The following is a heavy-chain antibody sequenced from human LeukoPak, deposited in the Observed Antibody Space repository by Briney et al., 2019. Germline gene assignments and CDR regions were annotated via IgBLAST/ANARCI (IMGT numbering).Heavy chain of an antibody. CDR3: AKMDGDYGFDY. V-gene: IGHV3-23*01. D-gene: IGHD4-17*01. CDR2: ISGSGGST. Sequence: GGSLRLSCAASGFTFSSYSMNWVRQAPGKGLEWVSAISGSGGSTYYADSVKGRFTISRDNSKNTLYLQVNSLRAEDTAVYYCAKMDGDYGFDYWGQGTLVTVSS. CDR1: GFTFSSYS. J-gene: IGHJ4*02.